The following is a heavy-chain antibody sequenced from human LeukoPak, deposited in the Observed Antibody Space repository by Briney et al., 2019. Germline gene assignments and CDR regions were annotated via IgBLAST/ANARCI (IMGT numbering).Heavy chain of an antibody. CDR2: IYYTGST. J-gene: IGHJ4*02. CDR3: ASLYYYDSSGSRGYFDY. CDR1: GGSISSLSNY. D-gene: IGHD3-22*01. V-gene: IGHV4-39*07. Sequence: PSETLSLTCTVSGGSISSLSNYWGWIRQPPGKGLQWIGSIYYTGSTNYNPSLKSRVTISVDTSKNQFSLKLSSVTAADTAVYYCASLYYYDSSGSRGYFDYWGQGTLVTVSS.